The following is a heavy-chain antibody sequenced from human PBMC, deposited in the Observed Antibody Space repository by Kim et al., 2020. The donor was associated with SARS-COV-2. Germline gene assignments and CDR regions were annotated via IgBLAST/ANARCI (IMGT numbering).Heavy chain of an antibody. CDR3: ARLFPRSFGMDV. V-gene: IGHV5-51*01. Sequence: RYSPSFQGQVTISADKSISTAYLQWSSLKASDTAMYYCARLFPRSFGMDVWGQGTTVTVSS. D-gene: IGHD3-10*01. J-gene: IGHJ6*02.